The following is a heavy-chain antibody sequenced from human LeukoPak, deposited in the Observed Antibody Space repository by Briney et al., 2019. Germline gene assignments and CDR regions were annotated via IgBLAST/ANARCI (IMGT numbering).Heavy chain of an antibody. CDR3: ARDVAHCFDY. CDR1: GFTFKTYW. Sequence: GGSLRLSCAASGFTFKTYWMHWVRQAPGKGLVWVSHINGDGSSISYADSVKGRFTISRDNAKNMLCLQMNSLRAEDTAVYYCARDVAHCFDYGGQGTLVTVSS. V-gene: IGHV3-74*01. CDR2: INGDGSSI. D-gene: IGHD5-12*01. J-gene: IGHJ4*02.